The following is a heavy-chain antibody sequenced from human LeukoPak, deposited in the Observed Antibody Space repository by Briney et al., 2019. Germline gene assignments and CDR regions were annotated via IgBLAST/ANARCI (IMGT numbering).Heavy chain of an antibody. D-gene: IGHD6-6*01. J-gene: IGHJ4*02. CDR2: ISSSSSYI. Sequence: PGGSLRLSCIASGFTFSNYDMNWVRQAPGKGLEWVSSISSSSSYIYYADSVKGRFTISRDNAKNSLYLQMNSLRAEDTAVYYCARDRSDGSSDYWGQGTLVTVSS. V-gene: IGHV3-21*01. CDR3: ARDRSDGSSDY. CDR1: GFTFSNYD.